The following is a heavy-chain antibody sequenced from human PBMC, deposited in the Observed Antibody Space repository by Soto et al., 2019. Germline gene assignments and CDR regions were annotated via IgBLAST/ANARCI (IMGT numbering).Heavy chain of an antibody. D-gene: IGHD4-17*01. V-gene: IGHV1-24*01. CDR2: FDPEDGET. CDR3: ATGGAGYTVTTFDY. CDR1: GYTLTELS. J-gene: IGHJ4*02. Sequence: ASVKVSCKVSGYTLTELSMHWVRQAPGKGLEWMGGFDPEDGETIYAQKFQGRVTMTEDTSTDTAYMKLSSLRSEDTAVYYCATGGAGYTVTTFDYWGQGTLVTVSS.